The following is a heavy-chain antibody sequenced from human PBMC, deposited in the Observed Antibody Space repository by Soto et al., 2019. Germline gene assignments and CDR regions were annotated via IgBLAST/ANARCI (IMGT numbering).Heavy chain of an antibody. CDR3: ARDQGYSSSWSPRGAFDI. CDR2: ISYDGSNK. Sequence: VGSLRLSCAASGFTFSSYAMHWVRQAPGKGLEWVAVISYDGSNKYYADSVKGRFTISRDNSKNTLYLQMNSLRAEDTAVYYCARDQGYSSSWSPRGAFDIWGQGTMVTVSS. J-gene: IGHJ3*02. D-gene: IGHD6-13*01. CDR1: GFTFSSYA. V-gene: IGHV3-30-3*01.